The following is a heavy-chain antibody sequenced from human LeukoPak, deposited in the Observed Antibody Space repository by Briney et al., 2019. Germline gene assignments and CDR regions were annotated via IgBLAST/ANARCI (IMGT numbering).Heavy chain of an antibody. D-gene: IGHD5-18*01. CDR2: INPNSGGT. J-gene: IGHJ4*02. V-gene: IGHV1-2*04. CDR3: ARSSQMDTAMVLSLDY. CDR1: GYTFTGYY. Sequence: ASVQVSCKASGYTFTGYYMHWVRQAPGQGLEWMGWINPNSGGTNYAQKFQGWVTMTRDTSISTAYMELSRLRSDDTAVYYCARSSQMDTAMVLSLDYWGQGTLVTVSS.